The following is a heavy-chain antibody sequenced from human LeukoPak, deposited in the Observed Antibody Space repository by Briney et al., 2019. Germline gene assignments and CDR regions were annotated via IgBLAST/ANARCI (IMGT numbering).Heavy chain of an antibody. J-gene: IGHJ3*02. CDR1: GGSISSYY. D-gene: IGHD3-3*01. Sequence: PSETLSLTCTVSGGSISSYYWSWIRQPPGKGLEWIGYIYYSGSTNYNPSLKSRVTISVDTSKNQFSLKLSSVTAADTAVYYCARASIFGVVIIPHASDIWGQGTMVTVSS. CDR2: IYYSGST. CDR3: ARASIFGVVIIPHASDI. V-gene: IGHV4-59*01.